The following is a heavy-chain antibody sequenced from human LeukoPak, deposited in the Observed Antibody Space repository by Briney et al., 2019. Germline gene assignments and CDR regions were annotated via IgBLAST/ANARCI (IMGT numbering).Heavy chain of an antibody. CDR3: ARMYYDILAGYSFDY. J-gene: IGHJ4*02. Sequence: SETLSLTCTVSGGSISSDYWSWIRQPPGNGLEWIGYIYYSGSTNYNPSLKSRVTISVDTPKNQFSLKLSSVTAADTAVYYCARMYYDILAGYSFDYWGQGTLVTVSS. CDR2: IYYSGST. CDR1: GGSISSDY. D-gene: IGHD3-9*01. V-gene: IGHV4-59*01.